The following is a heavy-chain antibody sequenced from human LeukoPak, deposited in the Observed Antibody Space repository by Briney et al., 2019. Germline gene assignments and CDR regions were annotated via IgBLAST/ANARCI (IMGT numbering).Heavy chain of an antibody. Sequence: GGSLRLSCAASGFTFSSYAMSWVRQAPGKGLEWVSYISSSGSTIYYADSVKGRFTISRDNAKNSLYLQMNSLRAEDTAVYYCARDRNFGVVISGYDAFDIWGQGTMVTVSS. J-gene: IGHJ3*02. V-gene: IGHV3-48*04. CDR2: ISSSGSTI. CDR1: GFTFSSYA. CDR3: ARDRNFGVVISGYDAFDI. D-gene: IGHD3-3*01.